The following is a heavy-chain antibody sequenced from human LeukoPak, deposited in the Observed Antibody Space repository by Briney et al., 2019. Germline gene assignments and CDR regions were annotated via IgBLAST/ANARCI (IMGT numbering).Heavy chain of an antibody. CDR2: ISDSGGGT. CDR1: TFTFSSYA. V-gene: IGHV3-23*01. D-gene: IGHD2-2*01. CDR3: AQTGPTGGFCSSTSCYGVDY. J-gene: IGHJ4*02. Sequence: GRSLRLACAAATFTFSSYAMSWVRQAEKKGPEWDSSISDSGGGTYYADSVKGRFTIPRDNSKNTLYLQIDTLRAEDTVVYYCAQTGPTGGFCSSTSCYGVDYWGQGTLVTVSS.